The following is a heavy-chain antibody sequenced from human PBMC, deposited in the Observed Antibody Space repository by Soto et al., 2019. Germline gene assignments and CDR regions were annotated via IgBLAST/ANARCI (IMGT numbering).Heavy chain of an antibody. CDR1: GYTLSDYY. V-gene: IGHV1-2*02. Sequence: AASVKVSCKASGYTLSDYYLQWLRQAPGQGLEWMGWINPNSGDTNYAQKFQGRVTLTRDTSINTAYMELTSLKLDDTAVYYCAREGGGIAAAGAGDDSFDIWGQGTMVTVSS. J-gene: IGHJ3*02. CDR3: AREGGGIAAAGAGDDSFDI. D-gene: IGHD6-13*01. CDR2: INPNSGDT.